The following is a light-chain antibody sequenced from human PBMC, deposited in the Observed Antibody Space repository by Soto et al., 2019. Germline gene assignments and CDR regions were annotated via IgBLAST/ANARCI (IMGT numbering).Light chain of an antibody. V-gene: IGKV1-5*01. CDR1: QSISSR. CDR2: DGS. CDR3: QQYTSYNT. J-gene: IGKJ2*01. Sequence: DIQMTQSPSTLSAFVGDRVTITCRASQSISSRLAWYQQKPGKAPKFLIYDGSTLESGVPSRFSGSGSGTEFSLSISSLQPDDSATYYCQQYTSYNTFGQGTKVEI.